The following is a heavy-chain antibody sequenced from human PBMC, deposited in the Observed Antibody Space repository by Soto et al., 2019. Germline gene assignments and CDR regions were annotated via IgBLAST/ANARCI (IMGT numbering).Heavy chain of an antibody. Sequence: GGSLRLSCAASGFTFSSYAMHWVRQAPGKGLEWVAVISYDGSNKYYADSVKGRFTISRDNSKNTLYLQMNSLRAEDTAMYYCANTLSGYDPPAYWSQGTLVTVSS. CDR3: ANTLSGYDPPAY. D-gene: IGHD5-12*01. CDR2: ISYDGSNK. V-gene: IGHV3-30-3*01. CDR1: GFTFSSYA. J-gene: IGHJ4*02.